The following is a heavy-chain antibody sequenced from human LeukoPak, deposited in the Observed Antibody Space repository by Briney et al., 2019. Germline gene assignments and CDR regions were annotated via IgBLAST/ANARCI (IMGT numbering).Heavy chain of an antibody. CDR2: ISSSGSTI. V-gene: IGHV3-48*03. D-gene: IGHD5-12*01. CDR3: ARDRRDIVATYTSFDY. CDR1: GFTFSSYE. J-gene: IGHJ4*02. Sequence: PGGSPRLSCAASGFTFSSYEMNWVRQAPGKGLEWVSYISSSGSTIYYADSVKGRFTISRDNAKNSLYLQMNSLRAEDTAVYYCARDRRDIVATYTSFDYWGQGTLVTASS.